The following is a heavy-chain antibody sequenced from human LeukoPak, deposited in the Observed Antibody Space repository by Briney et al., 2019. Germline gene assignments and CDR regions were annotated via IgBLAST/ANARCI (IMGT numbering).Heavy chain of an antibody. D-gene: IGHD1-7*01. Sequence: SETLSLTCTVSGGSFTSDYWSWIRQPAGKGLEWIGRFYTSGTTNYNPSLKSRVTMSADTSKNQFSLKLRSVAAADTAVYYCARCRHGNCDYFDYWGQGTLVTVSS. CDR2: FYTSGTT. CDR1: GGSFTSDY. J-gene: IGHJ4*02. V-gene: IGHV4-4*07. CDR3: ARCRHGNCDYFDY.